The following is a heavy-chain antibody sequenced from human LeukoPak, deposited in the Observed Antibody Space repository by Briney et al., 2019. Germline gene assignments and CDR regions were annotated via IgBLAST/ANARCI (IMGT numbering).Heavy chain of an antibody. J-gene: IGHJ2*01. Sequence: GGSLRLSCSGSGFTFMNYVMAWVRQAPGKGLEWVSSIRLGGGLTHSADPVKGRFIISRDMNTLFLQMNNLRPEDTAMYYCARKIAMVRGPLIKGYFDLWGRGTLVSVSS. CDR3: ARKIAMVRGPLIKGYFDL. CDR2: IRLGGGLT. CDR1: GFTFMNYV. D-gene: IGHD3-10*01. V-gene: IGHV3-23*01.